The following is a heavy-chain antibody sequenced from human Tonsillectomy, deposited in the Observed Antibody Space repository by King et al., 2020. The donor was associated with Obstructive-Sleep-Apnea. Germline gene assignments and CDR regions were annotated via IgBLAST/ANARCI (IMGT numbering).Heavy chain of an antibody. J-gene: IGHJ4*02. Sequence: QVQLVESGGGVVQPGRSLRLSCAASGFTFSFYAMHWVRQAPGRGLEWVAVITHDGSNEYYADSVKGRFSISRDNSKDTLHLQMNSLRPEETAVYYCARDPKSDYFDSSGFDCWGQGTLVTVSS. D-gene: IGHD3-22*01. CDR3: ARDPKSDYFDSSGFDC. CDR2: ITHDGSNE. V-gene: IGHV3-30-3*01. CDR1: GFTFSFYA.